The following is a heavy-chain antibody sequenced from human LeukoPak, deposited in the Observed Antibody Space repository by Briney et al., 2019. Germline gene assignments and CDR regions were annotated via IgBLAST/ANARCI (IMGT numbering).Heavy chain of an antibody. D-gene: IGHD4-11*01. J-gene: IGHJ1*01. CDR2: IWSDGTNK. CDR3: AKDAQRGFDYSNSLEY. CDR1: GFTFSHFG. V-gene: IGHV3-33*06. Sequence: PGGSLRLSCAASGFTFSHFGFHWVRQAPGKGPEWVAVIWSDGTNKYYGDSVKGRFIIYRDDSHNTVYLQMNSLRVQDTAIYYCAKDAQRGFDYSNSLEYWGQGSLVTVSS.